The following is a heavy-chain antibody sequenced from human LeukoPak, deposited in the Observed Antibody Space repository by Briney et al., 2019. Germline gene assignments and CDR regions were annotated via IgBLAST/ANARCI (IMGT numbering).Heavy chain of an antibody. D-gene: IGHD1-20*01. V-gene: IGHV3-21*01. Sequence: GSLRLSCAASGFTFSSYSMNWVRQAPGKGLEWVSSISSSSYIYYADSVKGRFTISRDNAKNSLYLQMNSLRAEDTAVYYCARAPTGITRTFDYWGQGTLVTVSS. CDR2: ISSSSYI. J-gene: IGHJ4*02. CDR3: ARAPTGITRTFDY. CDR1: GFTFSSYS.